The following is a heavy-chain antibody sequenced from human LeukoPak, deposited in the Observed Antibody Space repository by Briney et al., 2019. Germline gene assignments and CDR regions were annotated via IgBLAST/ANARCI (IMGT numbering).Heavy chain of an antibody. Sequence: SETLSLTCTVSGGSITSSSYYWGWIRQPPGKGLEWIGSIFYSGSAYYNPSLKGRVTISADTAKNQFSLQLSSVTAADTAVYYCARNHCGGGSCYFDCWGQGTRVTV. J-gene: IGHJ4*02. CDR3: ARNHCGGGSCYFDC. V-gene: IGHV4-39*01. D-gene: IGHD2-15*01. CDR2: IFYSGSA. CDR1: GGSITSSSYY.